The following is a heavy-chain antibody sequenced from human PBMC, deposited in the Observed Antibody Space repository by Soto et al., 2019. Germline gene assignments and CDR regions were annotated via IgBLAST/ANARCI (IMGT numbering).Heavy chain of an antibody. CDR3: ARAAIHGSSWYFWFDP. V-gene: IGHV1-69*13. J-gene: IGHJ5*02. CDR1: GWTFSRHA. D-gene: IGHD6-13*01. Sequence: AAVKGSCKTAGWTFSRHASNWVRQAPGQGLEWMGGIIPMFGTTNYAQKFKGRVTISADESTSTAYMELSSLRSEDAAVYYCARAAIHGSSWYFWFDPWGQGTLVTVSS. CDR2: IIPMFGTT.